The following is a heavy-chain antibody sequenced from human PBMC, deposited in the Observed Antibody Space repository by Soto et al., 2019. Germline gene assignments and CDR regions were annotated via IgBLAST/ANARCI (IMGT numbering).Heavy chain of an antibody. CDR3: XKDGTSIAARSHDY. CDR2: ISGSGGST. CDR1: GFTFSSYA. V-gene: IGHV3-23*01. Sequence: GGSLRLSCAASGFTFSSYAMSWVRQAPGKGLEWVSAISGSGGSTYYADSVKGRFTISRDNSKNTLYLQMNSLRAEDTAVYYCXKDGTSIAARSHDYWGQGTLVTVSS. D-gene: IGHD6-6*01. J-gene: IGHJ4*02.